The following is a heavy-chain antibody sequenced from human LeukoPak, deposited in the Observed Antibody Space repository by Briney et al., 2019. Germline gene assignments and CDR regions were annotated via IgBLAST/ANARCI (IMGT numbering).Heavy chain of an antibody. V-gene: IGHV3-9*01. J-gene: IGHJ4*02. CDR2: MSWNSVVV. Sequence: GGSLRLSCKASGFIFDNYALHWVRQAPGKGLEWASGMSWNSVVVGYADSVRGRFTISRDSAKNSLYLLMNSLRTEDTAFYYCAKDISGTGWATSFDSWGQGTLVTVSS. CDR3: AKDISGTGWATSFDS. CDR1: GFIFDNYA. D-gene: IGHD6-19*01.